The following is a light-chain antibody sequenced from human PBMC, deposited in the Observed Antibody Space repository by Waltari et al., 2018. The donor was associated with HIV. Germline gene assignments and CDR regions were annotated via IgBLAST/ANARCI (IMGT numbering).Light chain of an antibody. Sequence: QSVLTRPPSASGTPGQRVTISCSGSSSNIGSYTVNWYQQLPGTAPKLLIYSNSQRPSGVPDRFSGSKSGTSASLAISGLQSEDEADYYCAAWDDSLNGYVFGTGTKVTVL. V-gene: IGLV1-44*01. J-gene: IGLJ1*01. CDR3: AAWDDSLNGYV. CDR1: SSNIGSYT. CDR2: SNS.